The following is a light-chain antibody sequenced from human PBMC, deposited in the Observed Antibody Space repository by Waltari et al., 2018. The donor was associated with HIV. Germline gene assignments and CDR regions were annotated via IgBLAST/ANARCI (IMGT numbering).Light chain of an antibody. CDR1: YSDVGDYNY. J-gene: IGLJ2*01. CDR2: DVS. Sequence: QSALTQPRSVSGSPGQSVTISCTGTYSDVGDYNYVSWYQHPPGKAPKLMIYDVSQRPSGVPHRFSASTAGNTASLTISGLQADDDADYYCCSFAGTYTIFGGGTKLTVL. V-gene: IGLV2-11*01. CDR3: CSFAGTYTI.